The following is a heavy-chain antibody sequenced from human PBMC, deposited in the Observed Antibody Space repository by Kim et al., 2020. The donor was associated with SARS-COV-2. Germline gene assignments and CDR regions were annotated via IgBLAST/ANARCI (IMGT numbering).Heavy chain of an antibody. CDR1: GFTFSSYS. D-gene: IGHD2-21*02. CDR3: ASSRDTVVTAILGY. CDR2: ISSSSSYI. J-gene: IGHJ4*02. Sequence: GGSLRLSCAASGFTFSSYSMNWVRQAPGKGLEWVSSISSSSSYIYYADSVKGRFTISRDNAKNSLYLQMNSLRAEDTAVYYCASSRDTVVTAILGYWGQGTLVTVSS. V-gene: IGHV3-21*01.